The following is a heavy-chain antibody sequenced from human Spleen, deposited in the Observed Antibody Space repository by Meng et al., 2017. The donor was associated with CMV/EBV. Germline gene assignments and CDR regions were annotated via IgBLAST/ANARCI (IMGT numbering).Heavy chain of an antibody. CDR1: GGSFSGYY. D-gene: IGHD1/OR15-1a*01. J-gene: IGHJ4*02. V-gene: IGHV4-34*01. CDR3: ARPGTSGTGDYHY. Sequence: QVQLQQWGAGLLKPSETLSLTCAVYGGSFSGYYWSWIRQPPGKGLEWIGEINHNRSTNYNPSPKSRVTIAVDTSKNQFSLKLSSVTAADTAVYYCARPGTSGTGDYHYWGQGTLVTVSS. CDR2: INHNRST.